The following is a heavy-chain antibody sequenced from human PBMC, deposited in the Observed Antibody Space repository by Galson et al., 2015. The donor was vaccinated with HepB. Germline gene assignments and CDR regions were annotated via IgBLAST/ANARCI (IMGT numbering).Heavy chain of an antibody. CDR1: GYTFTSYA. CDR3: ARLGGVTNLFAFDI. V-gene: IGHV7-4-1*02. Sequence: SVKVSCKASGYTFTSYAMNWVRQAPGQGLEWMGWINTNTGNPTYAQGFTGRFVFSLDTSVSTAYLQISSLKAEDTAVYYCARLGGVTNLFAFDIWGQGTMVTVSS. D-gene: IGHD5-18*01. J-gene: IGHJ3*02. CDR2: INTNTGNP.